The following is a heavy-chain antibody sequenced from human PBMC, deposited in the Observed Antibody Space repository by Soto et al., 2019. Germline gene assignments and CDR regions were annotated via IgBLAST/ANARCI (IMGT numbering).Heavy chain of an antibody. V-gene: IGHV3-64*01. CDR3: ARDMYYYGSGTLMEIGAFDI. CDR1: GFTFSSYA. Sequence: GGSLRLSCAASGFTFSSYAMHWVRQAPGKGLEYVSAISSNGGSTYYANSVKGRFTISRDNSKNTLYLQMGSLRAEDMAVYYCARDMYYYGSGTLMEIGAFDIWGQGTMVTVSS. J-gene: IGHJ3*02. CDR2: ISSNGGST. D-gene: IGHD3-10*01.